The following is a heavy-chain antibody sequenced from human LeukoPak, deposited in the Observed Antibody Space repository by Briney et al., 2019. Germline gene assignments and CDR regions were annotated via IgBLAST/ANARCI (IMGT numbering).Heavy chain of an antibody. CDR3: ARGRIAAAAPFDY. CDR1: GFTFSSYW. Sequence: GGSLRLSCAASGFTFSSYWMSWVRQAPGKGLEWVANIKQDGSEKYYVDSVKGRFTISRDNAKNSLYLQMNSLRAEDTAVYYCARGRIAAAAPFDYWGQGTLVTVSS. CDR2: IKQDGSEK. J-gene: IGHJ4*02. D-gene: IGHD6-13*01. V-gene: IGHV3-7*01.